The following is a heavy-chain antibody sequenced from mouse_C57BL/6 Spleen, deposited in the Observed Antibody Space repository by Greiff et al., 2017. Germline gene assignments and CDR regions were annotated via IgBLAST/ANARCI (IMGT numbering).Heavy chain of an antibody. CDR3: ARGGLITTVPYYFDY. J-gene: IGHJ2*01. V-gene: IGHV1-20*01. CDR1: GYSFTGYF. D-gene: IGHD1-1*01. CDR2: INPYNGDT. Sequence: EVQLQHSVPYLFNPFYSVKISCKASGYSFTGYFMNWVMQSHGKSLEWIGRINPYNGDTFYNQKFKGKATLTVDKSSSTAHMELRSLTSEDSAVYYCARGGLITTVPYYFDYWGQGTTLTVSS.